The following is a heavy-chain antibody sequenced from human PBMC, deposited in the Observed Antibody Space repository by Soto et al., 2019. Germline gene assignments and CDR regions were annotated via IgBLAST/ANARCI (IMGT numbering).Heavy chain of an antibody. D-gene: IGHD4-17*01. CDR2: TYYRSKWYN. CDR3: ARDPSFNYGGNSFWFDP. Sequence: SQTLSLTCAISGDSVSSNSAAWNWIRQSPSRGLEWLGRTYYRSKWYNDYAVSVKSRITINPDTSKNQFSLQLNSVTPEDTAVYYCARDPSFNYGGNSFWFDPWGQGTLVTVSS. CDR1: GDSVSSNSAA. V-gene: IGHV6-1*01. J-gene: IGHJ5*02.